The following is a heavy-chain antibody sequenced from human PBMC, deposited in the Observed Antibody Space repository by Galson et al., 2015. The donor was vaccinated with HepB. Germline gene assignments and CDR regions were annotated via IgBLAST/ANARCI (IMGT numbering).Heavy chain of an antibody. CDR1: GGSISSSSYY. CDR3: ARLTWSYSALVTVVGVGHYIDY. CDR2: IFYSGSA. D-gene: IGHD2-21*02. Sequence: SETLSLTCTVSGGSISSSSYYWGWIRQPPGKGLEWIGSIFYSGSAYYNPSLKSRVTISVDTSNNQFSLSLKSVTAADTAVYYCARLTWSYSALVTVVGVGHYIDYWGRGTLVAVSS. J-gene: IGHJ4*02. V-gene: IGHV4-39*01.